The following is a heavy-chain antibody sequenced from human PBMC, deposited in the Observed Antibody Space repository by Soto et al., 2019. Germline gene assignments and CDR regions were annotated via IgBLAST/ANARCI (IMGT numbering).Heavy chain of an antibody. V-gene: IGHV1-2*02. Sequence: ASVKVSCKASAYTFTGYYMHWVRQAPGQGLEWMGWINPNSGGTNYAQKFQGRVTMTRDTSISTAYMELSRLRSDDTAVYYCARVIAARPSRDDAFDIWGQGTMVTVSS. D-gene: IGHD6-6*01. CDR3: ARVIAARPSRDDAFDI. J-gene: IGHJ3*02. CDR2: INPNSGGT. CDR1: AYTFTGYY.